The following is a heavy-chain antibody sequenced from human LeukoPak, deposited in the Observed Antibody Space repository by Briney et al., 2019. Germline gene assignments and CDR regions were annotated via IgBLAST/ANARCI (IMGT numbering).Heavy chain of an antibody. CDR3: APLAGGWYTG. CDR2: INHSGST. Sequence: SETLSLTCAVYGGPFSGYYWSWIRQPPGKGLEWIGEINHSGSTNYNPSLKSRVTISVDTSKNQYSLKLSSVTAADTAVYYCAPLAGGWYTGWGQGTLVTVSS. CDR1: GGPFSGYY. D-gene: IGHD6-19*01. J-gene: IGHJ4*02. V-gene: IGHV4-34*01.